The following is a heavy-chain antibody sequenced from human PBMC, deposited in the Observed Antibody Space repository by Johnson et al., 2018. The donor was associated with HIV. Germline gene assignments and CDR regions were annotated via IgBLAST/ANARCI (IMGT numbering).Heavy chain of an antibody. CDR1: GFTFSSYG. Sequence: QVQLVESGGGVVQPGRSLRLSCAASGFTFSSYGMHWVRQAPGKGLAWVAFIRYDGSNKYYADSVKGRFTIYRDNSKNTLYLQLHSLRAEDTAVYYCAKGDYFDTRAAFDIWGQGTVVIVSS. D-gene: IGHD3-22*01. V-gene: IGHV3-30*02. CDR3: AKGDYFDTRAAFDI. CDR2: IRYDGSNK. J-gene: IGHJ3*02.